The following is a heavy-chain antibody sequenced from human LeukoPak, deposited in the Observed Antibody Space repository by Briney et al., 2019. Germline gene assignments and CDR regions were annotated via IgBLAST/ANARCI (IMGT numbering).Heavy chain of an antibody. D-gene: IGHD5-24*01. Sequence: PGGSLRLSCAASGFTFDDYAMHWVRYAPGKGLEWVSGINWNSGSIGYADSVRGRFTISRDNAKNSLDLQMNSLRAEDTALYYCAKSRGGGYNPRGDAFEIWGQGTMVTVSS. CDR3: AKSRGGGYNPRGDAFEI. CDR2: INWNSGSI. V-gene: IGHV3-9*01. CDR1: GFTFDDYA. J-gene: IGHJ3*02.